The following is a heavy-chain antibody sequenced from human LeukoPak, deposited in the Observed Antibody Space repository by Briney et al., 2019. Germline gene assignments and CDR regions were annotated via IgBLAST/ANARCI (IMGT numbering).Heavy chain of an antibody. D-gene: IGHD2-2*01. J-gene: IGHJ4*02. CDR1: GFTFSSYA. V-gene: IGHV3-23*01. CDR3: AKGPAYCSSTSCLRLDY. Sequence: GGSLRLSCAASGFTFSSYAMSWVRQAPGKGLEWASAISGSGGSTYYADSVKGRFTISRDNSKNTLYLQVNSLRAEDTAVYYCAKGPAYCSSTSCLRLDYWGQGTLVTVSS. CDR2: ISGSGGST.